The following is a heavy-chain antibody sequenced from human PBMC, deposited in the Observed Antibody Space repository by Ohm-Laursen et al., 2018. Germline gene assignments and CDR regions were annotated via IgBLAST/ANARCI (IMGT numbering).Heavy chain of an antibody. CDR1: GFTFSSYD. CDR3: ARDRAAYGMDV. V-gene: IGHV3-13*01. J-gene: IGHJ6*02. D-gene: IGHD3-10*01. CDR2: IGTAGDT. Sequence: SLRLSCAASGFTFSSYDMHWVRQVTGKGLEWVSAIGTAGDTYYPGSVKGRFTISRENAKNSLYLQMNSLRAGDTAVYYCARDRAAYGMDVWGQGTTVTVSS.